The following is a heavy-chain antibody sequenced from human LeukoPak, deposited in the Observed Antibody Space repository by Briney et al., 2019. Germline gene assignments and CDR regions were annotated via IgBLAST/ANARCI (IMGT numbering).Heavy chain of an antibody. CDR3: ATRYGSGTYPRYYFDS. J-gene: IGHJ4*02. V-gene: IGHV4-39*01. CDR2: IYSSGSS. CDR1: GGSISSRSYH. D-gene: IGHD3-10*01. Sequence: SETLSLTCTVSGGSISSRSYHWGWLRQPPGKGLEWIGTIYSSGSSYYNPSLKSRLTISVDTSRNQFSLKLSSVTASDTAVYYCATRYGSGTYPRYYFDSWGQGTLVTVSS.